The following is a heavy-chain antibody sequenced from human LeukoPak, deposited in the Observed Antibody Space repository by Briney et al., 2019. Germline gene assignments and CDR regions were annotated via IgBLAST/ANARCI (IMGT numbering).Heavy chain of an antibody. V-gene: IGHV3-23*01. CDR2: ISGSGGGT. CDR3: AKRSPYYFDY. Sequence: PGGSLRLSCAASGFTFSNYNMNWVRQAPGKGLEWVSAISGSGGGTYYADSVMGRFTISRDNAKSTVFLQMNSLRAEDTAVYYCAKRSPYYFDYWGQGILVTVSS. J-gene: IGHJ4*02. CDR1: GFTFSNYN.